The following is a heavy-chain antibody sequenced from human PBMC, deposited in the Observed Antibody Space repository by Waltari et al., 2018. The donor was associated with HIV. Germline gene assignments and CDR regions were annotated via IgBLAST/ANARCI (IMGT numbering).Heavy chain of an antibody. CDR2: IYPDDTT. CDR1: TFSVSGKH. J-gene: IGHJ5*02. V-gene: IGHV3-53*01. D-gene: IGHD3-10*01. CDR3: ATGVRYYGP. Sequence: AESGGRLIQTGGSLGLSCTAYTFSVSGKHVTWIRQAPGGSLEWVAVIYPDDTTHYADSVSGRFTISRAKSRTTVLLLMNGLFVDDTATYFCATGVRYYGPWGQGTRVTVSS.